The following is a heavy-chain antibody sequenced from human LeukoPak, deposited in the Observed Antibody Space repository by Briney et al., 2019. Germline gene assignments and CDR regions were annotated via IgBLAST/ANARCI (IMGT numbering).Heavy chain of an antibody. D-gene: IGHD6-13*01. CDR3: ARGTIAAAGYYYFDY. Sequence: GGSLRLSCAASGFTFSSYWMHWVRQAPGKGLVWVSRINSDGSITTYADSVRGRFTISRDNAKSTLYLQMNSLRAEDTAVYYCARGTIAAAGYYYFDYWGQGTQVTVSS. CDR2: INSDGSIT. V-gene: IGHV3-74*01. CDR1: GFTFSSYW. J-gene: IGHJ4*02.